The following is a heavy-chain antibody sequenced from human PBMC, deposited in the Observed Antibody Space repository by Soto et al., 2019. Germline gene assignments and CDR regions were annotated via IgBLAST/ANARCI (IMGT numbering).Heavy chain of an antibody. CDR1: GGSISSSSYY. CDR3: ARQRYDYGDYVNWFDP. CDR2: IYYSGST. Sequence: PSETLSLTCTVSGGSISSSSYYWGWIRQPPGKGLEWIGSIYYSGSTYYNPSLKSRVTISVDTSKNQFSLKLSSVTAADTAVYYCARQRYDYGDYVNWFDPWGQGTLVTVSS. D-gene: IGHD4-17*01. V-gene: IGHV4-39*01. J-gene: IGHJ5*02.